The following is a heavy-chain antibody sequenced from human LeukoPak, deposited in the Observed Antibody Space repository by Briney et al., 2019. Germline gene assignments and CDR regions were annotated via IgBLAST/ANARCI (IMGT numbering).Heavy chain of an antibody. J-gene: IGHJ6*03. D-gene: IGHD2-15*01. CDR2: ISGSGAGT. CDR3: AKGSTAFGSSWYGKAYYYMDV. Sequence: PGRSLRLSCAASGFTFSAYAMSWVRLAPGKGLKWVSGISGSGAGTYYADSVKGRFTISRDNSKNTLDLQMNSLRAGNTAVYYCAKGSTAFGSSWYGKAYYYMDVWGKGTTVTVSS. CDR1: GFTFSAYA. V-gene: IGHV3-23*01.